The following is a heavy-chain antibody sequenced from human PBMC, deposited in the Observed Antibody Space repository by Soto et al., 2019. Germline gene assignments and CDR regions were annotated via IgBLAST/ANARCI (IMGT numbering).Heavy chain of an antibody. D-gene: IGHD5-18*01. J-gene: IGHJ4*02. CDR3: ARNTDTAMGDLDY. CDR2: IWYDGTNK. Sequence: QLQLVESGGGVVQPGRSLELSCAASGFTFSNYGMHWVRQAPGKGLEWVAVIWYDGTNKFYADSVRGRFTISRDNSKNTLYLQMNSLRAEDTAVYYCARNTDTAMGDLDYWGQGTLVTVSS. V-gene: IGHV3-33*01. CDR1: GFTFSNYG.